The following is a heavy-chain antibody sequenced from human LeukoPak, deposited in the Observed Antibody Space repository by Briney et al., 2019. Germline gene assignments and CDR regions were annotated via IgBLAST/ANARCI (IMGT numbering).Heavy chain of an antibody. CDR2: IYPGDSDT. CDR3: VRHGGSTGGSSYYYYMDV. V-gene: IGHV5-51*01. Sequence: GESLKISCTGSGYRFTTYWIAWVRQMPGKGLEGLGIIYPGDSDTRYSPSFQGQVTISADKSISTTYLQWSSLKASDTAMYYCVRHGGSTGGSSYYYYMDVWGKGTTVTVSS. D-gene: IGHD6-6*01. J-gene: IGHJ6*03. CDR1: GYRFTTYW.